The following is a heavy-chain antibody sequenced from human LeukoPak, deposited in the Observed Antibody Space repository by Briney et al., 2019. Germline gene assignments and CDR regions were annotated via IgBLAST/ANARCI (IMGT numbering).Heavy chain of an antibody. Sequence: SETLSHTCTLSGGSISSSSYYSGWTRQPPGKGLEWIGSIKYSGITYYNPSLKCRVSVSVGSSKTQFYLKLSSVTAADTVVYECARAGAYDFWSGYQGGNWFDPWGQGTLVTVSS. CDR3: ARAGAYDFWSGYQGGNWFDP. CDR2: IKYSGIT. V-gene: IGHV4-39*07. D-gene: IGHD3-3*01. J-gene: IGHJ5*02. CDR1: GGSISSSSYY.